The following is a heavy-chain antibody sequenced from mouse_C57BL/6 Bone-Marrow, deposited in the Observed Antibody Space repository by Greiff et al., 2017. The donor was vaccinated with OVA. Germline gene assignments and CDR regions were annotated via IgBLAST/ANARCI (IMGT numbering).Heavy chain of an antibody. CDR2: ISNGGGST. Sequence: EVMLVESGGGLVQPGGSLKLSCAASGFTFSDYYMYWVRQTPEKRLEWVAYISNGGGSTYYPDTVKGRFTISRDNAKNTLYLQMSRLKSEDTAMYYCAREITPPWYFDVWGTGTTVTVSS. D-gene: IGHD2-4*01. CDR3: AREITPPWYFDV. J-gene: IGHJ1*03. CDR1: GFTFSDYY. V-gene: IGHV5-12*01.